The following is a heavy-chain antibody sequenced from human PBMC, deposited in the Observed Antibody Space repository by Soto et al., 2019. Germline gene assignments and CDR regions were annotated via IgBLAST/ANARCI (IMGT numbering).Heavy chain of an antibody. CDR2: TSSSGSTI. CDR1: GFTFSDYY. Sequence: GESLRISCSASGFTFSDYYISWIRQAPGKGLEWVSYTSSSGSTIYYTDSVKGRFTVSRDNAENSLYLQMSSLRDEDTAVYHCARVGWGVYGMDVWGQGTAVTVS. J-gene: IGHJ6*02. D-gene: IGHD6-19*01. CDR3: ARVGWGVYGMDV. V-gene: IGHV3-11*04.